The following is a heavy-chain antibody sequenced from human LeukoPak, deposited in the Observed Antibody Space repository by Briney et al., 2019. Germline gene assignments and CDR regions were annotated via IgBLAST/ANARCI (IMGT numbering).Heavy chain of an antibody. CDR3: ARDGPNRNYCGSGSKLDY. Sequence: ASVKVSCKASGYTFTSYGISWVRQAPGHGLEWMGWISAYNSNRNYAQKLQGRVTMTTDTSTSTAYMELRSLRSDDTAVYYCARDGPNRNYCGSGSKLDYWGQGTLVTVSS. CDR2: ISAYNSNR. V-gene: IGHV1-18*01. CDR1: GYTFTSYG. J-gene: IGHJ4*02. D-gene: IGHD3-10*01.